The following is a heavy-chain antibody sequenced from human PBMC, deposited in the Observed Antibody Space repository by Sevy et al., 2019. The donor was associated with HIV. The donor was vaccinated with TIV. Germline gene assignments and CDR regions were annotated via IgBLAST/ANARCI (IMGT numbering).Heavy chain of an antibody. CDR1: GFTFSGSA. Sequence: GGSLRLSCAASGFTFSGSAMHWVRQASGKGLEWVGRIRSRVNSHATAYAASVKGRFTISGDDSENTAFLQMSSLKTEDTAVYYCTASMKTDVLRYFDWLEEPPFDHWGQGTLVTVSS. CDR3: TASMKTDVLRYFDWLEEPPFDH. V-gene: IGHV3-73*01. J-gene: IGHJ4*02. D-gene: IGHD3-9*01. CDR2: IRSRVNSHAT.